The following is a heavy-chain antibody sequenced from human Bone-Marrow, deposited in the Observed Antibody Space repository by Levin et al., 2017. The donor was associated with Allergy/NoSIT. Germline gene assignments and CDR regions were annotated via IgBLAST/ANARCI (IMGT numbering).Heavy chain of an antibody. Sequence: PSETLSLTCTVSGGSISSYYWSWIRQPPGKGLEWIGYIYYSGSTNYNPSLKSRVTISVDTSKNQFSLKLSSVTAADTAVYYCARLYCSGGSCYAREWGQGTLVTVSS. CDR1: GGSISSYY. D-gene: IGHD2-15*01. J-gene: IGHJ4*02. V-gene: IGHV4-59*08. CDR2: IYYSGST. CDR3: ARLYCSGGSCYARE.